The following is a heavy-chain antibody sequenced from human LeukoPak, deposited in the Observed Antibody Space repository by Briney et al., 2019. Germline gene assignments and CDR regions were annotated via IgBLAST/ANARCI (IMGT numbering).Heavy chain of an antibody. Sequence: GRSLRLSCAASGFTFSSYGMHWVRQAPGKGLEWVAVISYDGSNKYYADSVKGRFTISRDNSKNTLYLQMNSLRAEDTAVYYCAKERGYHILTGYYSYGMDVWGKGTTVTVSS. CDR3: AKERGYHILTGYYSYGMDV. V-gene: IGHV3-30*18. J-gene: IGHJ6*04. CDR2: ISYDGSNK. CDR1: GFTFSSYG. D-gene: IGHD3-9*01.